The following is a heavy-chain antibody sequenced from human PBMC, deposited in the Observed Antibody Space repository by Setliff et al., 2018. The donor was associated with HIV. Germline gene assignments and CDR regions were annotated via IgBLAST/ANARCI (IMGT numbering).Heavy chain of an antibody. J-gene: IGHJ4*02. D-gene: IGHD3-3*02. CDR2: IYYSGST. V-gene: IGHV4-59*08. CDR3: ARLRVISSSQTFDH. CDR1: GGSISSHY. Sequence: SETLSLTCTVSGGSISSHYCSWIRQPPGKGLEWIGYIYYSGSTNYNPSLKSRVTISVDTSKNQFSLKLSSVTAADTAVYYCARLRVISSSQTFDHWGQGMLVTVSS.